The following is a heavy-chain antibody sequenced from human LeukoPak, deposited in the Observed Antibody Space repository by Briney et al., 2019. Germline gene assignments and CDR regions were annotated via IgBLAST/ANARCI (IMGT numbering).Heavy chain of an antibody. CDR1: GYTLTELS. Sequence: ASVKVSCKVSGYTLTELSMHWVRQAPGKGLEWMGGFDPEDGETIYAQKFQGRVTMTEDTSTDTAYMELSSLRSEDTAVYYCATAPYCSSTSCSEHDAFDIWGQGTMVTVSS. D-gene: IGHD2-2*01. CDR2: FDPEDGET. J-gene: IGHJ3*02. CDR3: ATAPYCSSTSCSEHDAFDI. V-gene: IGHV1-24*01.